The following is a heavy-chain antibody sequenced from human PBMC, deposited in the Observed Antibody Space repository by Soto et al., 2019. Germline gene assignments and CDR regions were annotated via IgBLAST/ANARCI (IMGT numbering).Heavy chain of an antibody. CDR1: GFTFSSYG. CDR3: AKAYYDFWSGYYEDNWFDP. CDR2: ISYDGSNK. J-gene: IGHJ5*02. Sequence: QVQLVESGGGVVQPGRSLRLSCAASGFTFSSYGMHWVRQAPGKGLEWVAVISYDGSNKYYADSVKGRFTISRDNSKNKLYLQMNSLRAEDTAVYYCAKAYYDFWSGYYEDNWFDPWGQGTLVTVSS. V-gene: IGHV3-30*18. D-gene: IGHD3-3*01.